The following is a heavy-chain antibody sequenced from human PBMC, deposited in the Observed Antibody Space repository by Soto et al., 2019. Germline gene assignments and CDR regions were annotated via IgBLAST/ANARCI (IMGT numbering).Heavy chain of an antibody. CDR1: GFTFTSSA. Sequence: ASVKVSCKASGFTFTSSAMQWVRQARGQRLEWIGWIVVGSGNTNYAQKFQERVTITRDMSTSTAYMELSSLRSEDTAVYYCAAAVSTNYSGSGSVFHWHYYYGLYVWG. CDR3: AAAVSTNYSGSGSVFHWHYYYGLYV. V-gene: IGHV1-58*02. D-gene: IGHD3-10*01. J-gene: IGHJ6*01. CDR2: IVVGSGNT.